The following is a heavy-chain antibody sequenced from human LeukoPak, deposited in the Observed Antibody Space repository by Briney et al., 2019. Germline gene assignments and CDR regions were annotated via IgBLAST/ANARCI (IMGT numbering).Heavy chain of an antibody. Sequence: GGSLRLSCAASGFSFSSYTMSWVRQAPGKGLEWVSAISGSGGFTYYADSVKGRFTVSRDNSKNTLFLRMNSLRAEDTAVYYCAREDSGNYYFDFWGQGTLVTVSS. CDR3: AREDSGNYYFDF. J-gene: IGHJ4*02. CDR1: GFSFSSYT. V-gene: IGHV3-23*01. D-gene: IGHD1-26*01. CDR2: ISGSGGFT.